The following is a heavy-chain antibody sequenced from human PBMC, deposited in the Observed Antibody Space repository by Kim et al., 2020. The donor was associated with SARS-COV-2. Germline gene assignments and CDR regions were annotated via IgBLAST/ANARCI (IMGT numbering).Heavy chain of an antibody. J-gene: IGHJ6*02. CDR3: ARGGRFLESAGYYYYGMDV. Sequence: ASVKVSCKASGYTFTGYYMHWVRQAPGQGLEWMGWINPNSGGTNYAQKFQGRVTMTRDTSISTAYMELSRLRSDDTAVYYCARGGRFLESAGYYYYGMDVWGQGTTVTVSS. CDR2: INPNSGGT. D-gene: IGHD3-3*01. CDR1: GYTFTGYY. V-gene: IGHV1-2*02.